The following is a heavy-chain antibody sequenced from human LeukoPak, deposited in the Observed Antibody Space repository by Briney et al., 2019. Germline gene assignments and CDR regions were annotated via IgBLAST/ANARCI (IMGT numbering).Heavy chain of an antibody. V-gene: IGHV4-31*03. CDR1: GGSISSGGYY. D-gene: IGHD3-16*01. CDR3: ATTVGSYFDY. CDR2: IYYSGST. J-gene: IGHJ4*02. Sequence: PSETLSLTCTVSGGSISSGGYYWSWIRQHPGKGLEWIGYIYYSGSTHYNPSLKSRVTMSVDTSENQFSLKLSSVTAADTAVYCCATTVGSYFDYWSQGTLVTVSS.